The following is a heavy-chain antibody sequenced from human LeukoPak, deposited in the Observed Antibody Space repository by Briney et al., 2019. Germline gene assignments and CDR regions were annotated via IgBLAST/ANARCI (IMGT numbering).Heavy chain of an antibody. Sequence: GASVKVSCKASGGTFSSYAISWVRQAPGQGLEWMGWISPHNGKTSYAQKVQGRVTMTTDASTNTAYMELRSLKSDDTAIYYCARHLFTELPGDFWGQGTLVTVSS. CDR1: GGTFSSYA. J-gene: IGHJ4*02. D-gene: IGHD3-10*02. CDR3: ARHLFTELPGDF. V-gene: IGHV1-18*01. CDR2: ISPHNGKT.